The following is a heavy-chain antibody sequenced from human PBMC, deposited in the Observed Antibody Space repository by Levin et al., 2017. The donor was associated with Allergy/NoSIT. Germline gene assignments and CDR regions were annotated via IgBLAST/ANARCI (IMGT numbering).Heavy chain of an antibody. CDR1: GGSISNSNW. CDR2: IYYSGNT. CDR3: ARVGTDDFWSGYPYSH. Sequence: SCTVSGGSISNSNWWSWVRQPPGKGLEWIGEIYYSGNTNYNPSLKSRVTISVDKSKNQCSLKLSSVTAADTAVYYCARVGTDDFWSGYPYSHWGQGALVTVSS. V-gene: IGHV4-4*02. D-gene: IGHD3-3*01. J-gene: IGHJ4*02.